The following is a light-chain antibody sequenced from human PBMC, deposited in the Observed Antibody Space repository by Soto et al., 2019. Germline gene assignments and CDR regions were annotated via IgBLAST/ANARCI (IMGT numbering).Light chain of an antibody. Sequence: AIRMTQSPSSFSASTGDRVTITCRASQGISSYLAWYQQKPGKAPKLLIYAASTLQSGVPSRFSGSGSGTDFTLTISCLQSEDFATYYCHQDYSYPRTFGPGTKLDIK. CDR1: QGISSY. V-gene: IGKV1-8*01. J-gene: IGKJ3*01. CDR2: AAS. CDR3: HQDYSYPRT.